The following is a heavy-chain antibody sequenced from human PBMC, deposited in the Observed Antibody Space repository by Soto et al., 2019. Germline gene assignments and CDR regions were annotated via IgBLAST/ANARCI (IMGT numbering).Heavy chain of an antibody. V-gene: IGHV4-34*01. CDR2: INDRGSI. D-gene: IGHD3-9*01. J-gene: IGHJ2*01. Sequence: QVQLQQWGAGPLRPLETLSLTCGVSGGSFSGYYWAWIRQSPGKGLEWIGEINDRGSINYNPSLTIRVSISVDTSNNHYSLNLRSVTAADTAVYYCARESHDILTGPPWVWYFDLWGRGTLVTVSS. CDR1: GGSFSGYY. CDR3: ARESHDILTGPPWVWYFDL.